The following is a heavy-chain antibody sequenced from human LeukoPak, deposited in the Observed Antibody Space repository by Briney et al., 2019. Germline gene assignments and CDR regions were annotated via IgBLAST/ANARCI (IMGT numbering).Heavy chain of an antibody. Sequence: NASETLSLTCAVYEGTLSGYFWSWLRQPPGKGLEWIGEISIAGEVNYNPSLRSRATISIDTTKNQFSPKLTSVIAADTALYYCVRQIGAGAFDLWGRDRVVTVSP. CDR1: EGTLSGYF. CDR3: VRQIGAGAFDL. J-gene: IGHJ2*01. D-gene: IGHD6-19*01. V-gene: IGHV4-34*08. CDR2: ISIAGEV.